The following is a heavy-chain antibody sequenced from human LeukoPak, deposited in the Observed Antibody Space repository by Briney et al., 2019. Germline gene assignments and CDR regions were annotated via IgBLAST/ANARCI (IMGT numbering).Heavy chain of an antibody. V-gene: IGHV4-34*12. J-gene: IGHJ3*02. CDR3: AKSNGYGLVDI. D-gene: IGHD3-10*01. Sequence: TETLSLTCAVYGGSFSGYYWSWIRQPPGKGLEWIGNIFYSGSTYYSPSVKSRVTISLDTSRNQFSLKLNSVTAADTAVYYCAKSNGYGLVDIWGQGTMVTVSS. CDR2: IFYSGST. CDR1: GGSFSGYY.